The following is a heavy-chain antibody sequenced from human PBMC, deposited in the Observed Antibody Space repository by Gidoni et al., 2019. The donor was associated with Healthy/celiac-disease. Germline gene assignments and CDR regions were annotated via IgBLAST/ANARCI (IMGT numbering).Heavy chain of an antibody. CDR3: ARRPSYYSSSSTGDY. CDR2: IYYSGST. V-gene: IGHV4-39*01. CDR1: GGSISSSSSY. Sequence: QLQLQESGPGLVKPSETLSLTCTVSGGSISSSSSYWGWIRQPPGKGLEWIGSIYYSGSTYYNPSLKSRVTISVDTSKNQFSLKLSSVTAADTAVYYCARRPSYYSSSSTGDYWGQGTLVTVSS. D-gene: IGHD6-6*01. J-gene: IGHJ4*02.